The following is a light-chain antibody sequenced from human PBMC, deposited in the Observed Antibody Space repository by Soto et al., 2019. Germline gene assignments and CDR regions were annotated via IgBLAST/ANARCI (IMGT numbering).Light chain of an antibody. J-gene: IGKJ4*01. CDR3: QQYGSSLLT. V-gene: IGKV3-20*01. CDR2: GAS. CDR1: QSVSSSY. Sequence: SVLTQSPVTLSFSPCEIATLSCSSSQSVSSSYLAWYQQKPGQAPRLLIYGASSRATGIPGRFSGSGSGTDFTLTISRLEPEDFAVYYCQQYGSSLLTFGGGTKVDIK.